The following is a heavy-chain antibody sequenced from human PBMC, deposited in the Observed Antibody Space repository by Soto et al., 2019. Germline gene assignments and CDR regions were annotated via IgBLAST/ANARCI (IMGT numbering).Heavy chain of an antibody. D-gene: IGHD3-16*01. Sequence: QVQLVESGGGVVQPGRSLRLSCAASGFTFSSYGMHWVRQPPGKGLEWVAVISYDGSNKYYADSVKGRFTISRDNSKNTRYLQMNSVRAEDTAVYYCAKGISHYDYVWGHHYGMDVWGQGTTVTVSS. CDR3: AKGISHYDYVWGHHYGMDV. J-gene: IGHJ6*02. V-gene: IGHV3-30*18. CDR1: GFTFSSYG. CDR2: ISYDGSNK.